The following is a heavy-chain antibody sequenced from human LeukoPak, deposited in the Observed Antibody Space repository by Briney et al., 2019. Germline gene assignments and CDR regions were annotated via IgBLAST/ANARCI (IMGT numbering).Heavy chain of an antibody. D-gene: IGHD5-12*01. V-gene: IGHV5-51*01. CDR2: LYPRDSDT. J-gene: IGHJ4*02. CDR1: GYNFTRYW. Sequence: GESLKISCQASGYNFTRYWIGWVRQMPGKSLEWMGLLYPRDSDTRYSPSFQGQVTFSADNSINTAYLQWSSLRASDTAIYYCARQMGVASRKNYFDSWGQGTLVTVSA. CDR3: ARQMGVASRKNYFDS.